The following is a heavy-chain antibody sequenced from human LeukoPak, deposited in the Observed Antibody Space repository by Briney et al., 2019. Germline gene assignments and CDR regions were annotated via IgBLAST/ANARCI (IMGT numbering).Heavy chain of an antibody. CDR3: ARGDPVYEWLDF. CDR2: INPSGGSP. V-gene: IGHV1-46*01. D-gene: IGHD2-8*01. Sequence: GASVKVSCKTSGYTFTDYYVHWVRQASGQGLEWMGIINPSGGSPSYARKFQGRITVTSDLSTSTVYMALSSLRSEDTAVYYCARGDPVYEWLDFWGQGTLVTVPS. CDR1: GYTFTDYY. J-gene: IGHJ4*02.